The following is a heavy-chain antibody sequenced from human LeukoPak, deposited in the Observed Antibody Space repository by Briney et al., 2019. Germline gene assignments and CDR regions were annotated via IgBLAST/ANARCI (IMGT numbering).Heavy chain of an antibody. V-gene: IGHV3-7*01. Sequence: QAGGSLRLSCAASGFTFSTYWMSWVRQAPGKGLEWVANIKQDGSATYYVDSVKGRFTISRDNAKNSLYLQMNNLRSEDTAVYYCASPLAVAGNFWGQGTLVTVFS. CDR3: ASPLAVAGNF. CDR2: IKQDGSAT. CDR1: GFTFSTYW. D-gene: IGHD6-19*01. J-gene: IGHJ4*02.